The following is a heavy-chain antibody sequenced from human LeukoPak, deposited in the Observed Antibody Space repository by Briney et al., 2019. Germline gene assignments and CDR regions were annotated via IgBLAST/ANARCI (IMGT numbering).Heavy chain of an antibody. CDR2: ISDSGGTT. CDR1: GITLSNYG. J-gene: IGHJ4*02. CDR3: AKRGVVIRVILVGFHKQAYYFES. V-gene: IGHV3-23*01. D-gene: IGHD3-22*01. Sequence: GGSLRLSCAVSGITLSNYGMSWVRQAPGKGLEWVAGISDSGGTTNYADSVKGRFTVSRDNPKNTLYLQMNSLRAEDTAVYFCAKRGVVIRVILVGFHKQAYYFESWGRESWSPSPQ.